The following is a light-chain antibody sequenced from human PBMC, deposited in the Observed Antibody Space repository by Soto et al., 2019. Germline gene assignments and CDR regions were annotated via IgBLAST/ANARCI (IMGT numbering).Light chain of an antibody. CDR3: SAWDDSRLGSWV. CDR2: QNN. J-gene: IGLJ3*02. V-gene: IGLV1-40*01. Sequence: QSVLTQPPSVSGAPGQRVSISCTGSSSNIGAGYDVHWYEHLPGTAPKLLIYQNNNRPSGVPDRFSGSKSGTSASLAITGLQAEDEADYYCSAWDDSRLGSWVFGGGTKLTVL. CDR1: SSNIGAGYD.